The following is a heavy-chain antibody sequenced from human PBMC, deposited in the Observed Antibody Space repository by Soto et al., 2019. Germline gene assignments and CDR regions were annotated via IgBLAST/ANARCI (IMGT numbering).Heavy chain of an antibody. J-gene: IGHJ6*02. Sequence: QVQLVQSGAEVKKPGSSVKISCKASGGTFRTNAFSWVRQAPGQGLEWMGGIIPIFPTPDYAQKFQSRVNINADESTTTNYMELSSLRSEDTAIYYCARDKDRIQLGGNYYYIMDVWGQGTTVTVSS. CDR1: GGTFRTNA. CDR3: ARDKDRIQLGGNYYYIMDV. D-gene: IGHD1-1*01. V-gene: IGHV1-69*12. CDR2: IIPIFPTP.